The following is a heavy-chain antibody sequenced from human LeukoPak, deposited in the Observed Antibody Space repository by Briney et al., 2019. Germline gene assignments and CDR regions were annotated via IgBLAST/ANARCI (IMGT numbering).Heavy chain of an antibody. D-gene: IGHD3-22*01. V-gene: IGHV3-53*01. CDR2: VYSGGTT. Sequence: GGSLRLSCAASGFTFSSNYMSWVRQAPGKGLEWVSVVYSGGTTYYSDSVKGRFTISRDNSKNTLYLQMNSLRAEDTAVYYCARSTYYYDSSRRYYFDYWGQGTLVTVSS. CDR3: ARSTYYYDSSRRYYFDY. J-gene: IGHJ4*02. CDR1: GFTFSSNY.